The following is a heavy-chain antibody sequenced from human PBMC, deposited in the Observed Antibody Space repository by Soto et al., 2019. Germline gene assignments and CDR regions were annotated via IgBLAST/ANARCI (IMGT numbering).Heavy chain of an antibody. CDR1: GGTFSSYS. V-gene: IGHV1-69*13. Sequence: GASVKVSCKASGGTFSSYSISWVRQAPGQGLEWMGGIIPIFGTANYAQKFQGRVTITADESTSTAYMELSSLRSEDTAMYYCARSTYYYDSSGPHAFDIWGQGTMVIVSS. CDR2: IIPIFGTA. CDR3: ARSTYYYDSSGPHAFDI. D-gene: IGHD3-22*01. J-gene: IGHJ3*02.